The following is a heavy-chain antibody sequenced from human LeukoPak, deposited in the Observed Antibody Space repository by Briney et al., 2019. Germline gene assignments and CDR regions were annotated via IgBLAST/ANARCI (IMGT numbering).Heavy chain of an antibody. J-gene: IGHJ3*02. CDR2: IKQDGSEK. Sequence: QPGGSLRLSYAASGFTFSSYWMSWVRQAPGKGLEWVSNIKQDGSEKYYVDSVKGRFTISRDNAKNSLYLQMNSLRAEDTAVYYCARVRFQWLVRSLDAFDIWGQGTMVTVSS. V-gene: IGHV3-7*01. CDR3: ARVRFQWLVRSLDAFDI. CDR1: GFTFSSYW. D-gene: IGHD6-19*01.